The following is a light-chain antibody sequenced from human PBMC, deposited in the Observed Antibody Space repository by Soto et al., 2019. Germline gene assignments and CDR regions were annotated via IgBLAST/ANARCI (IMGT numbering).Light chain of an antibody. CDR3: QQRSNWPL. CDR1: QSVSSY. V-gene: IGKV3-11*01. CDR2: DAS. Sequence: EIVLTQSPATLSLSPGERATLSCRASQSVSSYLAWYQQXXXQAPRLLIYDASNRATGIPARFSGSGSGTDFTLTISSLEPEDFAVYYCQQRSNWPLFGQGTRLEIK. J-gene: IGKJ5*01.